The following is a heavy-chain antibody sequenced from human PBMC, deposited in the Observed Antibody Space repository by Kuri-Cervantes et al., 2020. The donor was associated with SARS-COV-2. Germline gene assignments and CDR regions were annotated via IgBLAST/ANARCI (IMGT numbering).Heavy chain of an antibody. V-gene: IGHV3-49*04. Sequence: GGSLRLSCTASGFTFGDYAMSWVRQAPGKGLEWVGFIRSKAYGGTTEYAASVKGRFTISRDDSKSIAYLQMNSLKTEDTAVYYCTRDDFWSGYWGYWGQETLVTVSS. D-gene: IGHD3-3*01. CDR2: IRSKAYGGTT. CDR1: GFTFGDYA. J-gene: IGHJ4*02. CDR3: TRDDFWSGYWGY.